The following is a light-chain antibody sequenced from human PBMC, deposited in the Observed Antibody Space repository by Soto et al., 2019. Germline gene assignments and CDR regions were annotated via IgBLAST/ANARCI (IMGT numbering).Light chain of an antibody. V-gene: IGKV1-8*01. J-gene: IGKJ4*01. CDR1: QGISSY. CDR3: QQLNSYPLT. Sequence: AILVTQSPSSFSASTGDRVTITCRASQGISSYLAWYQQKPGKAPKLLIYAASTLQSGVPSRFSASGSGTDFTLTISSLQPEDFATYYCQQLNSYPLTFGGRTKVDI. CDR2: AAS.